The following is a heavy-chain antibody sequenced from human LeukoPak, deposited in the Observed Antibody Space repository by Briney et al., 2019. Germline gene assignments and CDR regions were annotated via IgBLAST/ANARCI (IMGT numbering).Heavy chain of an antibody. CDR1: GASMTSSY. D-gene: IGHD5-24*01. V-gene: IGHV4-59*01. Sequence: SETLSLTCNVSGASMTSSYWSWIRQPPGEGLEWIAYVYYTGVTNYNPSLKGRVIISLDTARNQLSLKLSSVTAADTAVYYCARGAGRDGGYWGQGTLVTVSS. CDR2: VYYTGVT. J-gene: IGHJ4*02. CDR3: ARGAGRDGGY.